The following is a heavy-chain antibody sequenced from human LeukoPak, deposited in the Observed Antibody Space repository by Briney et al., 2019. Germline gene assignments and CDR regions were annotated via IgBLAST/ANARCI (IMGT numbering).Heavy chain of an antibody. CDR3: AGNIMVRGVIGSNYFDY. CDR1: GFTFSSYS. D-gene: IGHD3-10*01. CDR2: ISSSSSTI. Sequence: GGSLRLSCAASGFTFSSYSMNWVRQAPGKGLEWVSYISSSSSTIYYADSVKGRSTISRDNAKNSLYLQMNSLRAEDTAVYYCAGNIMVRGVIGSNYFDYWGQGTLVTVSS. V-gene: IGHV3-48*01. J-gene: IGHJ4*02.